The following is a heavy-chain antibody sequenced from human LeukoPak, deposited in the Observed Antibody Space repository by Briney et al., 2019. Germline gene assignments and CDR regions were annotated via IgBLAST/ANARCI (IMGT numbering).Heavy chain of an antibody. J-gene: IGHJ4*02. CDR1: GYTFTGYY. D-gene: IGHD3-10*01. Sequence: ASVKVSCKASGYTFTGYYMHWVRQAPGQGLEWMGWINPNSGGTNYAQKFQGRVTMTKDTSISTAYMELSSLRSDDTAVYYCARGGGRGVIFRSNDYWGQGTLVTVSS. V-gene: IGHV1-2*02. CDR2: INPNSGGT. CDR3: ARGGGRGVIFRSNDY.